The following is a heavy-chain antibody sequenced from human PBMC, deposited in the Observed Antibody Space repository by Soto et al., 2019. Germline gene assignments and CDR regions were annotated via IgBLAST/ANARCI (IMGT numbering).Heavy chain of an antibody. J-gene: IGHJ6*02. Sequence: QVQLVESGGGVVQPGRSLRLSCAASGFTFSSYAMHWVRQAPGKGLEWVAVISYDGSNKYYADSVKGRFTISRDNSKNTLYLQMNSLRAEDTAVYYCAREVAAFDYYYGMDVWGQGTTVTVSS. V-gene: IGHV3-30-3*01. D-gene: IGHD2-15*01. CDR3: AREVAAFDYYYGMDV. CDR2: ISYDGSNK. CDR1: GFTFSSYA.